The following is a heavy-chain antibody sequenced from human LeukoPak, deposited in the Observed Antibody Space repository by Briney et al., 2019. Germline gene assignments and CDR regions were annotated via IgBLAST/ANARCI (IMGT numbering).Heavy chain of an antibody. J-gene: IGHJ5*02. D-gene: IGHD6-19*01. CDR3: ARDSAYSSGWFTNWFDP. V-gene: IGHV4-59*01. CDR1: GGSISSYY. CDR2: IYYSGST. Sequence: SETLSLTCTVSGGSISSYYWSWIRQPLGKGLEWIGYIYYSGSTNYNPSLKSRVTISVDTSKNQFSLKLSSVTAADTAVYYCARDSAYSSGWFTNWFDPWGQGTLVTVSS.